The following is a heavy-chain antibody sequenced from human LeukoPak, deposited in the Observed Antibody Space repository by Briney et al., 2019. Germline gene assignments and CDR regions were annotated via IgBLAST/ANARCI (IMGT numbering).Heavy chain of an antibody. CDR2: IYHSGST. V-gene: IGHV4-30-2*01. CDR3: ARSIVVVPAASGRFDP. J-gene: IGHJ5*02. D-gene: IGHD2-2*01. Sequence: SQTLSLTCAVSGGSVSSGGYSWNWIRQPPGKGLEWIGYIYHSGSTYYNPSLKSRVTISVDRSKNQFSLKLSSVTAADTAVYYCARSIVVVPAASGRFDPWGQGTLVTVSS. CDR1: GGSVSSGGYS.